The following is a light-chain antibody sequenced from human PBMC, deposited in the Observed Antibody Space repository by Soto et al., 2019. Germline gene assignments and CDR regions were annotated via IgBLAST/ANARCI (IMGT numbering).Light chain of an antibody. CDR2: LAS. CDR3: LKHNSYPLT. V-gene: IGKV1-17*01. CDR1: QGIRND. Sequence: DTQMTQSPSSLSASVGDRVTITCRASQGIRNDLGWYQQRPGKAPKRLIYLASSLQSGVPSRFSGSGSRTEFPLTISRLQPEDIGTYYRLKHNSYPLTFGPGAKVESK. J-gene: IGKJ3*01.